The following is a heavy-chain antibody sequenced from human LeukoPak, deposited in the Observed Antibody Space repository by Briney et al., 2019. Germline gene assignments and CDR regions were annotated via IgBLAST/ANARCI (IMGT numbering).Heavy chain of an antibody. D-gene: IGHD3-10*01. Sequence: ASVKVSCKASGYTFTSYYMHWVRQAPGQGLVWMGIINPSGGSTGYAQKFQGRVTMTRDTSTSTVYMELSSLRSEDTAVYYCARDLGEFTFDPWGQGTLVTVSS. CDR3: ARDLGEFTFDP. V-gene: IGHV1-46*01. J-gene: IGHJ5*02. CDR1: GYTFTSYY. CDR2: INPSGGST.